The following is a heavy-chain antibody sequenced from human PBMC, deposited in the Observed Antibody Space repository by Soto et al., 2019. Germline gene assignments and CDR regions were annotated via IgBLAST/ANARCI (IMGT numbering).Heavy chain of an antibody. J-gene: IGHJ3*02. CDR3: ASQQYYYDSSGYYGDAFDI. D-gene: IGHD3-22*01. Sequence: PSETLSLTCTVSGGSISSGGYYWSWIRQHPGKGLEWIGYIYYIGSTYYSPSLKSRVTISVDTSKNQFSLKLSSVTAADTAVYYCASQQYYYDSSGYYGDAFDIWGQGTMVTVSS. V-gene: IGHV4-30-4*08. CDR2: IYYIGST. CDR1: GGSISSGGYY.